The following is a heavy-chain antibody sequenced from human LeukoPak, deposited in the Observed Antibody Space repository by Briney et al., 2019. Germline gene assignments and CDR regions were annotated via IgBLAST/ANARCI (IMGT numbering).Heavy chain of an antibody. D-gene: IGHD1-1*01. J-gene: IGHJ3*02. Sequence: GGSLRLSCAASGFTFSSYSMSWVRQAPGKGLEWVSAISGSGGSTYYAASVKGRFTISRDNSKNTLYLQMNSLRAEDTAVYYCAKAVQLERGYAFDIWGQGTMVTVSS. V-gene: IGHV3-23*01. CDR2: ISGSGGST. CDR3: AKAVQLERGYAFDI. CDR1: GFTFSSYS.